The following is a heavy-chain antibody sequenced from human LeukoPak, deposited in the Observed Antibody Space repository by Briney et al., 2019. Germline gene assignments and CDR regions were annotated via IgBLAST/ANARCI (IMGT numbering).Heavy chain of an antibody. CDR2: INPNSGGT. J-gene: IGHJ5*02. V-gene: IGHV1-2*02. D-gene: IGHD3-10*01. CDR3: ARGGETFTILWFGELPPYNWFDP. CDR1: GCTFTGYY. Sequence: SVKVSCKASGCTFTGYYMHWVRQAPGQGLEWMGWINPNSGGTNYAQKFQGRVTMTRNTSISTAYMELSSLRSEDTAVYYCARGGETFTILWFGELPPYNWFDPWGQGTLVTVSS.